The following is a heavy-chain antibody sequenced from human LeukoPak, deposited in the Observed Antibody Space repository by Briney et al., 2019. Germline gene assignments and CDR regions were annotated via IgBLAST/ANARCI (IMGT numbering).Heavy chain of an antibody. J-gene: IGHJ5*02. D-gene: IGHD6-13*01. CDR2: IYYSGST. CDR3: ARTSSSPDWFDP. Sequence: SETLSLTSTLSGGSISRYYWSWIRQPPGNLREWIVYIYYSGSTNSNTYLKSRVTISVDTSKNQFSLKLSPVTAADTAVYYCARTSSSPDWFDPWGQGTLVTVSS. CDR1: GGSISRYY. V-gene: IGHV4-59*01.